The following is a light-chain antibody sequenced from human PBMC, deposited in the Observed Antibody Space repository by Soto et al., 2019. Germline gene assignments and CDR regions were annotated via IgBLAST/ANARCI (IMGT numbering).Light chain of an antibody. CDR3: HQRNK. V-gene: IGKV3-11*01. J-gene: IGKJ5*01. Sequence: ELVLTQSPATLSLSPGERATLSCRASQFLSSYLAWYQQIPGKTPRLLIYDTSNRVTGIPARFSGSRSGTDFTLTISSLEPEDFAVYFCHQRNKFGQGTRLEIK. CDR2: DTS. CDR1: QFLSSY.